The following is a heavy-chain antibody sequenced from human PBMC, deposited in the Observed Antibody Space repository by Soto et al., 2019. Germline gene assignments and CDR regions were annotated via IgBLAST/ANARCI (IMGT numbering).Heavy chain of an antibody. CDR3: ARQTGLGATNY. CDR1: GFTFNNFW. CDR2: INTDGSVT. D-gene: IGHD1-26*01. Sequence: GGSLRLSCAGSGFTFNNFWMHWVRQAPGKGLVWVARINTDGSVTSHADSVKGRFTISRDNAKSTLYLQMNSLRAEDSAMYYCARQTGLGATNYWGRGTLVTVSS. J-gene: IGHJ4*02. V-gene: IGHV3-74*01.